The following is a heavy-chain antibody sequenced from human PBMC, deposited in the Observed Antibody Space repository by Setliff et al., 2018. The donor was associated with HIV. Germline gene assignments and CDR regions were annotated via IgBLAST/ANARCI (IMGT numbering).Heavy chain of an antibody. Sequence: GASVKVSCKASGYTFTSYDINWVRQATGQGLEWMGWMNPNSGNTGYAQRFQGRVTITADRSSNTAYMEIMSLRSDDTATYYCGRGVLYGLSEYWGPGSLVTVSS. CDR2: MNPNSGNT. CDR3: GRGVLYGLSEY. CDR1: GYTFTSYD. J-gene: IGHJ4*02. D-gene: IGHD3-10*01. V-gene: IGHV1-8*03.